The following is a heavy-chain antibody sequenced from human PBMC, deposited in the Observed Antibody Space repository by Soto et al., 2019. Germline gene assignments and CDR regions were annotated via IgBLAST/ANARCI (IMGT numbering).Heavy chain of an antibody. CDR1: GYTFTSYG. CDR2: ISAYNGNT. J-gene: IGHJ5*02. Sequence: QVQLVQSGAEVKKPGASVKVSCKASGYTFTSYGISWVRQAPGQGLEWMGWISAYNGNTNYAQKLQGRVTMTTDTSTSTAYMELRRLRCDDTSVYCCARSTAPQYWFDPWGQGTLVTVSS. CDR3: ARSTAPQYWFDP. D-gene: IGHD6-6*01. V-gene: IGHV1-18*01.